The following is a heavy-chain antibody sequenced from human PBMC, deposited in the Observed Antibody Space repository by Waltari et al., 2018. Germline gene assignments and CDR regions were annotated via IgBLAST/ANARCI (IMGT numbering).Heavy chain of an antibody. CDR1: GGSISSYY. D-gene: IGHD3-10*01. V-gene: IGHV4-59*01. Sequence: QVQLQESGPGLVKPSENLSLTCTVSGGSISSYYWSWIRQPPGKGLEWIGYIYYSGSTNYNPSLKSRVTISVDTSKNQFSLKLSSVTAVDTAVYYCARDRSMVRGVIDYYFDYWGQGTLVTVSS. J-gene: IGHJ4*02. CDR3: ARDRSMVRGVIDYYFDY. CDR2: IYYSGST.